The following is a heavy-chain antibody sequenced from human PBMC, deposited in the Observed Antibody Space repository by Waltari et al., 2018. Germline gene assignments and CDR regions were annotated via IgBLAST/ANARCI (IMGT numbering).Heavy chain of an antibody. D-gene: IGHD6-19*01. V-gene: IGHV3-30*02. CDR3: ARYRSGAGVEY. CDR1: GFTFSAYG. J-gene: IGHJ4*02. CDR2: IRSDGSDK. Sequence: QVQLVESGGGVVQPGGSLRLSCAASGFTFSAYGIHWVRQGPGKGLEWVTLIRSDGSDKYYADSVKGRFTISRDNSKKTLDLQMNNLRVEDTAVYYCARYRSGAGVEYWGQGTLVTVSA.